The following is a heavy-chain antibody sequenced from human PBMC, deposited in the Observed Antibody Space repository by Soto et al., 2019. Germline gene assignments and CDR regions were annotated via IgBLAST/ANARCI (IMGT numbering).Heavy chain of an antibody. CDR2: IKEDGSAK. J-gene: IGHJ4*02. Sequence: EVQLVESGGGLVQPGGSLRVSCAASGFSFTSYWMSWVRQAPGKGLEWVANIKEDGSAKYYLDSVKGRFTISRDNAKNSLYLQMSSLRAEETAVYYCAREDFYHFDYWGQGNLVTVS. V-gene: IGHV3-7*01. CDR3: AREDFYHFDY. CDR1: GFSFTSYW.